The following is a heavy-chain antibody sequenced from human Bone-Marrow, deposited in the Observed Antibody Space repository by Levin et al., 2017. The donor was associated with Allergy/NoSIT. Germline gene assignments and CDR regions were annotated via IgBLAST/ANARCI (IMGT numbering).Heavy chain of an antibody. D-gene: IGHD2-2*01. CDR3: TRLSGDIVVGPAAGGLLGGYYGMDV. CDR1: GFTFSGSA. CDR2: IRSKANSYAT. J-gene: IGHJ6*02. V-gene: IGHV3-73*01. Sequence: PGGSLRLSCAASGFTFSGSAMHWVRQASGKGLEWVGRIRSKANSYATAYAASVKGRFTISRDDSKNTAYLQMNSLKTEDTAVYYCTRLSGDIVVGPAAGGLLGGYYGMDVWGQGTTVTVSS.